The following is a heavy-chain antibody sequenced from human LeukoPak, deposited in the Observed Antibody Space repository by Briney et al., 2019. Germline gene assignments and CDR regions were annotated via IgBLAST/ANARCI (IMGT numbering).Heavy chain of an antibody. CDR1: GASISTGGFY. V-gene: IGHV4-61*08. CDR2: IYYSGST. J-gene: IGHJ4*02. CDR3: ARAAYSGSYHSDY. Sequence: SETLSLTCTISGASISTGGFYWNWIRQPPGKGLEWIGYIYYSGSTNYNPSLKSRVTISVDTSKNQFSLKLSSVTAADTAVYYCARAAYSGSYHSDYWGQGTLVTVSS. D-gene: IGHD1-26*01.